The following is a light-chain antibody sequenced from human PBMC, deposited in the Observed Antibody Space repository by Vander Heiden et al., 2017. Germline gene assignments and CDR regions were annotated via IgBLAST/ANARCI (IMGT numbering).Light chain of an antibody. V-gene: IGKV1-33*01. J-gene: IGKJ4*01. CDR3: RHYDNLPPS. CDR1: QDISNY. Sequence: DIQMTQSPSSLSASVGDRVTITCQARQDISNYLNWYQQEPGKAPKLLIYDGSNLETRVPSRFRGSGSGTHFTFTISSRQAEDIATYYCRHYDNLPPSFGAGTKVEIK. CDR2: DGS.